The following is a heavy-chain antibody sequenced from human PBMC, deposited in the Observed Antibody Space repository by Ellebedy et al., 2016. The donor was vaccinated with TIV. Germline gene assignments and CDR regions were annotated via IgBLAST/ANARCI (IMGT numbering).Heavy chain of an antibody. CDR3: ARVPGYCSGGSCYLYYFDY. CDR2: ISSSSSYI. J-gene: IGHJ4*02. CDR1: GFTFSSYS. V-gene: IGHV3-21*01. D-gene: IGHD2-15*01. Sequence: GESLKISCAASGFTFSSYSMNLVRQAPGKGLEWVSSISSSSSYIYYADAVKGRFTTSRDNAKNSLYLQMNSLRAEDTAVYYCARVPGYCSGGSCYLYYFDYWGQGTLVTVSS.